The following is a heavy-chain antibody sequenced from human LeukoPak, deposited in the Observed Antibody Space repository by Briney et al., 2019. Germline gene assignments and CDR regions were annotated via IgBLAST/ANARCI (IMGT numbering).Heavy chain of an antibody. V-gene: IGHV1-18*01. CDR2: ISAYNGNT. J-gene: IGHJ4*02. CDR3: ARQRPHSSGSPGYFDY. D-gene: IGHD3-22*01. Sequence: ASVNVSCKASGYTFTSYGISWVRQAPGQGLEWMGWISAYNGNTNYAQKLQGRVTMTTDTSTSTAYMELRSLRSDDTAVYYCARQRPHSSGSPGYFDYWGQGTLVTVSS. CDR1: GYTFTSYG.